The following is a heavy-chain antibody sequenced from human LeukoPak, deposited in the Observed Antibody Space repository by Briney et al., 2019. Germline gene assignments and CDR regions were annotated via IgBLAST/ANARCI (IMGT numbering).Heavy chain of an antibody. Sequence: KPAETLSLTCAVYGGSFSGYYWSWIRQPPGKGLEWIGEINHSGSTNYNPSLKSRVTMSVDTSKKQFSLKLSSVTAADTAVYYCVTYYFDSSGPKKNYWGQGTLVTVSS. J-gene: IGHJ4*02. CDR3: VTYYFDSSGPKKNY. CDR1: GGSFSGYY. D-gene: IGHD3-22*01. V-gene: IGHV4-34*01. CDR2: INHSGST.